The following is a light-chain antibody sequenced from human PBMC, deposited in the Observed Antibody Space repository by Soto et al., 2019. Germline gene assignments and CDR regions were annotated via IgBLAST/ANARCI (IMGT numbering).Light chain of an antibody. V-gene: IGKV3-15*01. CDR1: QSVSSSY. CDR2: SAS. J-gene: IGKJ5*01. Sequence: EIVLTQSPATLSLSPGERATPSCRASQSVSSSYLAWYQQKPGQAPRLLIYSASTRATGIPARFSGSGSGTEFTLTISSLQSEDFAVYYCQQYNNWPPITFGQGTRLEIK. CDR3: QQYNNWPPIT.